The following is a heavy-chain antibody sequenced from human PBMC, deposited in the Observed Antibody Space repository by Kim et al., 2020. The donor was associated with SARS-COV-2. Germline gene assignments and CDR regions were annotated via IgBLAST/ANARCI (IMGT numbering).Heavy chain of an antibody. CDR1: GYTFTSYD. V-gene: IGHV1-8*01. D-gene: IGHD6-13*01. CDR2: MNPNSGNT. CDR3: ARLGAAAARSNNWFDP. Sequence: ASVKVSCKASGYTFTSYDINWVRQATGQGLEWMGWMNPNSGNTGYAQKFQGRVTMTRNTSISTAYMELSSLRSEDTAVYYCARLGAAAARSNNWFDPWGQGTLVTVSS. J-gene: IGHJ5*02.